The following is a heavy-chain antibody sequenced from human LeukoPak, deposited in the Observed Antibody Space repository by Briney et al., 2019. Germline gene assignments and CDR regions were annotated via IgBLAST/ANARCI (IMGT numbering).Heavy chain of an antibody. CDR3: ARTTDYLTRFNWFDP. J-gene: IGHJ5*02. V-gene: IGHV4-34*01. CDR2: INHSGST. D-gene: IGHD3-3*01. CDR1: GGSFSGYY. Sequence: PSETLSLTCAVYGGSFSGYYWSWIRQPPGKGLEWIGEINHSGSTNYNPSLKGRVTILVDTSKNQFSLKLSSVTAADTAVYYCARTTDYLTRFNWFDPWGQGTLVTVSS.